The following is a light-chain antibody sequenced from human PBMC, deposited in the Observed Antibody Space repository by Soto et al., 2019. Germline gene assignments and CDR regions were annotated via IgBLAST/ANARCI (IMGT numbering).Light chain of an antibody. CDR3: QQYNDWPQT. V-gene: IGKV3-15*01. CDR1: QSISVN. CDR2: NTV. J-gene: IGKJ1*01. Sequence: EIVMTQSPATLSVSPGERVTLSCRASQSISVNLAWYQQKPGQAPRLLIYNTVTRATGIPARFSGSSSATDFFLSICGLHSDDSAVYFCQQYNDWPQTFGQGTKVEIK.